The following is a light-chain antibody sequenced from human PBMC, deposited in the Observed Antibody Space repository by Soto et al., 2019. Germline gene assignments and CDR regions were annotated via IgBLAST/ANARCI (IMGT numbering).Light chain of an antibody. CDR3: QQYGSSTET. Sequence: EIVMTQSPATLSVSPVERATLTCRASQSVSSKLAWYQQKPGQAPRVLIYGASSRATGIPDRFSGSGSGTDFTLTISRLEPEDFAVYYCQQYGSSTETFGQGTKVDIK. CDR2: GAS. J-gene: IGKJ1*01. CDR1: QSVSSK. V-gene: IGKV3-20*01.